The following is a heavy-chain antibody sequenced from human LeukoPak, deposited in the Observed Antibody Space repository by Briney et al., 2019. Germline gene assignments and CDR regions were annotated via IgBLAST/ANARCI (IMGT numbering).Heavy chain of an antibody. J-gene: IGHJ6*03. CDR3: ARKGFCTGGTCYGSSDYYYINV. CDR1: GFTFSTYG. V-gene: IGHV3-30*02. Sequence: QPGGSLRLSCAASGFTFSTYGMHWVRQAPGKGLEWVAFIRYDGNNIYYADSVKGRFTISRDTSKNTLYLQMNTLRPNDTAVYYCARKGFCTGGTCYGSSDYYYINVWGKGTTVTVSS. D-gene: IGHD2-15*01. CDR2: IRYDGNNI.